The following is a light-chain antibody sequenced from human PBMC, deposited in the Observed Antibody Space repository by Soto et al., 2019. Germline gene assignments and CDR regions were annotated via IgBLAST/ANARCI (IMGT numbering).Light chain of an antibody. V-gene: IGKV1-39*01. CDR1: QIVRSN. CDR3: QQTFSRPYT. Sequence: DIQMTQSPSSLSASVGDRVTITCRASQIVRSNLNWYQQKPGKVPELLIYAASTLQPGVPSRFRGSGSGTDVTLTVSSLQPEDFATYPCQQTFSRPYTFVQGTKLEIE. CDR2: AAS. J-gene: IGKJ2*01.